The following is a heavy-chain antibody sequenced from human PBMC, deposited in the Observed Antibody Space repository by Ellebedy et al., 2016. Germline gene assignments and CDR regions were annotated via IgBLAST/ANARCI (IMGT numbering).Heavy chain of an antibody. J-gene: IGHJ4*02. CDR1: GFTFSSYW. CDR2: ISSSSSTI. Sequence: GESLKISXVASGFTFSSYWMHWVRQAPGKGLEWVSYISSSSSTIYYADSVKGRFTISRDNAKNSLYLQMNSLRAEDTAVYYCAKERSRVGASKSFDYWGQGTLVTVSS. CDR3: AKERSRVGASKSFDY. V-gene: IGHV3-48*04. D-gene: IGHD1-26*01.